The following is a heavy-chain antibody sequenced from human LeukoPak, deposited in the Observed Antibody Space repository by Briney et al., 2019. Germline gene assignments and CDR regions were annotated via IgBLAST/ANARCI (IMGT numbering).Heavy chain of an antibody. D-gene: IGHD3-16*02. Sequence: KSSETLSLTCTVSGGSISSYYWSWIRQPAGKGLEWIGRICTSGSTNYNPSLKSRVTMSVDTSKNQFSLKLSSVTAADTAVYYCARESPPTSYYDYVWGSYRFAPLDYWGQGTLVTVSS. CDR1: GGSISSYY. V-gene: IGHV4-4*07. J-gene: IGHJ4*02. CDR2: ICTSGST. CDR3: ARESPPTSYYDYVWGSYRFAPLDY.